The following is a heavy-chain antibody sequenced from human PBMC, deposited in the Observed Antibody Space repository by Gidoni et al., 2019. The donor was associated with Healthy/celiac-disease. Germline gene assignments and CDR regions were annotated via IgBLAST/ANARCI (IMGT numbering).Heavy chain of an antibody. V-gene: IGHV3-30*02. CDR3: AKDHADYGDFLLDY. J-gene: IGHJ4*02. Sequence: FTISRDNSKNTLYLQVNSLRAEDTAVYYCAKDHADYGDFLLDYWGQGTLVTVSS. D-gene: IGHD4-17*01.